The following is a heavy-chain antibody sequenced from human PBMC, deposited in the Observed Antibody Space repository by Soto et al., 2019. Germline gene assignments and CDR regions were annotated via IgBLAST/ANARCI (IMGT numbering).Heavy chain of an antibody. V-gene: IGHV3-30-3*01. CDR3: ARGVEGWYFDY. J-gene: IGHJ4*02. CDR1: GFTFNTHP. D-gene: IGHD3-3*01. Sequence: LRVSCAASGFTFNTHPLYWVRQAPGKGLEWVAFISYDGTNKFYADSVKGRFTISRDTSKSTLYLQMYSLRDDDTAVYYCARGVEGWYFDYWGRGTLVTVSS. CDR2: ISYDGTNK.